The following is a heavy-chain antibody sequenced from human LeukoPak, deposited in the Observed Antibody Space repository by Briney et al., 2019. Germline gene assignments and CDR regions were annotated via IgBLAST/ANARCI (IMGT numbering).Heavy chain of an antibody. CDR1: GYTFTSYN. CDR2: VDPSGGGT. Sequence: ASVKVSCKASGYTFTSYNMHWVRQAPGQGLEWMGVVDPSGGGTSYAQKFQGRVTMTRDTSTSTVYMELSSLRSEDTAVYYCARDLLSSSSWSDWFDPWGQGTLVTVSS. J-gene: IGHJ5*02. V-gene: IGHV1-46*01. CDR3: ARDLLSSSSWSDWFDP. D-gene: IGHD6-13*01.